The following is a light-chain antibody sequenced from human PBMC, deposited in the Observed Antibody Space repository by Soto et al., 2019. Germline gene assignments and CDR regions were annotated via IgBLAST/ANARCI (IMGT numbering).Light chain of an antibody. Sequence: EIVLTQSPGTLSLSPGERGTLSCRASQSVSNNYLAWYQQKPGQAPRLLIYGAYTRATDIPDRFSGSGSGPDFTLSISSLEPDDFEVYYCQQYGSSPPTFGPGTKVDIK. CDR2: GAY. CDR1: QSVSNNY. V-gene: IGKV3-20*01. CDR3: QQYGSSPPT. J-gene: IGKJ3*01.